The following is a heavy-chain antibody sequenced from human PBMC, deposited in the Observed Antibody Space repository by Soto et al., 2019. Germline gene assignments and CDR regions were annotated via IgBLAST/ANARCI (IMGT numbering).Heavy chain of an antibody. CDR1: GGSISSYY. CDR2: IYYSGST. D-gene: IGHD2-15*01. CDR3: ARDGDGGYYFDY. J-gene: IGHJ4*02. V-gene: IGHV4-59*01. Sequence: PSETLSLTCTVSGGSISSYYWSWIRQPPGKGLEWIGYIYYSGSTNYNPSLKSRVTISVDTSKNQFSLKLSSVTAADTAVYYCARDGDGGYYFDYWGQGTLVTVS.